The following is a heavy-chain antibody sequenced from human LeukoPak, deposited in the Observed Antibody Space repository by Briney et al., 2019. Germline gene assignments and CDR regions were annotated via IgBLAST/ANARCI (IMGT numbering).Heavy chain of an antibody. CDR2: INSDGSST. J-gene: IGHJ5*02. D-gene: IGHD6-19*01. V-gene: IGHV3-74*01. CDR3: ARGYSSGWS. Sequence: GASVKVSCKVSGYTLTELSMHWVRQAPGKGLVWVSRINSDGSSTSYADSVKGRFTISRDNAKNTLYLQMNSLRAEDTAVYYCARGYSSGWSWGQGTLVTVSS. CDR1: GYTLTELS.